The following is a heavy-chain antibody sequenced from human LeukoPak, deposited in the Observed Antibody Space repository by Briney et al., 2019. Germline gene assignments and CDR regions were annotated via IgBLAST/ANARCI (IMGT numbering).Heavy chain of an antibody. CDR3: ARETDSTLFDY. V-gene: IGHV3-48*04. CDR2: ISSRGNTI. D-gene: IGHD2-2*01. J-gene: IGHJ4*02. Sequence: GGSLRLSCAASGFTFSSYGMHWVRQAPGKGLEWVSYISSRGNTIFYADSVQGRFTVSRDNAKNSLYLQMNSLRAEDTAVYYCARETDSTLFDYWGQGTLVTVSS. CDR1: GFTFSSYG.